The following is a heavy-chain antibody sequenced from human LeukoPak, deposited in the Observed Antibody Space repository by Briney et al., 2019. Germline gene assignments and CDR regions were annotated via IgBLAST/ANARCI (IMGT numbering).Heavy chain of an antibody. J-gene: IGHJ4*02. CDR1: GFTFDDYA. D-gene: IGHD3-22*01. Sequence: GGSLRLSCAASGFTFDDYAMHWVRQAPGKGLEWVSGISWNSGSIGYADSVKGRFTISRDNAKNSLYLQMNSLRAEDTAVYYCARDGYYYDSSGYTLDYWGQGTLVTVSS. V-gene: IGHV3-9*01. CDR3: ARDGYYYDSSGYTLDY. CDR2: ISWNSGSI.